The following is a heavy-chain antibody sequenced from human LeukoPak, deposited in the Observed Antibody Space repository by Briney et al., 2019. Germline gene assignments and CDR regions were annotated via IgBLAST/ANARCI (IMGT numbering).Heavy chain of an antibody. V-gene: IGHV4-61*02. D-gene: IGHD3-22*01. CDR3: ASDSYYYGSSGYFSHWFDP. J-gene: IGHJ5*02. Sequence: PSETLSLTCTVSGGSISSGSYYWSWIRQPAGKGLEWIGRIYTNGSTNYNPSLKSRVTISVDTSKNQFSLKLSSVTAADTAVYYCASDSYYYGSSGYFSHWFDPWGQGTLVTVSS. CDR2: IYTNGST. CDR1: GGSISSGSYY.